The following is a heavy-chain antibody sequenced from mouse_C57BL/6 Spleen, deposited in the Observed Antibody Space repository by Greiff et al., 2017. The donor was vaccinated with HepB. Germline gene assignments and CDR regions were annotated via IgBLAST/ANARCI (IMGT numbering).Heavy chain of an antibody. J-gene: IGHJ2*01. D-gene: IGHD2-1*01. CDR3: AILRDGNYADY. V-gene: IGHV5-4*03. Sequence: EVKLMESGGGLVKPGGSLKLSCAASGFTFSSYAMSWVRQTPEKRLEWVATISDGGSYTYYPDNVKGRFTISRDNAKNNLYLQMSHLKSEDTAMYYCAILRDGNYADYWGQGTTLTVS. CDR1: GFTFSSYA. CDR2: ISDGGSYT.